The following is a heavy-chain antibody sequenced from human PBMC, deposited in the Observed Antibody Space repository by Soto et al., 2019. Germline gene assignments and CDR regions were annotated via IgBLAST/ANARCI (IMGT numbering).Heavy chain of an antibody. Sequence: ASVKVSCKASGYTFTSYDINWVRQATGQGLEWMGWMNPNSGNTGYAQKFQGRVTMSRNTSISTAYMELSSLRSEETAVYYCARGAADIVLMVYAMVDAFDIWGQGTMVTVSS. CDR1: GYTFTSYD. D-gene: IGHD2-8*01. CDR3: ARGAADIVLMVYAMVDAFDI. J-gene: IGHJ3*02. V-gene: IGHV1-8*01. CDR2: MNPNSGNT.